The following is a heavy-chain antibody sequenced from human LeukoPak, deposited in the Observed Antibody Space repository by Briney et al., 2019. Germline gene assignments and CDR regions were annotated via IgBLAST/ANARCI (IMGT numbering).Heavy chain of an antibody. CDR2: ISSSDSTI. D-gene: IGHD5-18*01. J-gene: IGHJ3*02. Sequence: GGSLRLSCAASGFTFSSNWMHWVRQGPGKGLVWVSYISSSDSTIYYAGSVKGRFTISRDNAKNSLYLQINSLRAEDTAVYYCARGYTRSQGTFDIWGQGTMVTVSS. CDR3: ARGYTRSQGTFDI. V-gene: IGHV3-48*04. CDR1: GFTFSSNW.